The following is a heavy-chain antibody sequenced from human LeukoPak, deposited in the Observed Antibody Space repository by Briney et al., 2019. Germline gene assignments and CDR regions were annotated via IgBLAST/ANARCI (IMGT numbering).Heavy chain of an antibody. V-gene: IGHV3-74*01. CDR1: GFTFSSYW. D-gene: IGHD6-19*01. Sequence: PGGSLRLSCAASGFTFSSYWMHWVRQAPGKGLVWVSRINSDGSSTRYADSVRGRFTISRDNAKNTLYLQMNSLRAEDTAVYYCARDPGYSSGPDAFDIWGQGTMVTVSS. J-gene: IGHJ3*02. CDR3: ARDPGYSSGPDAFDI. CDR2: INSDGSST.